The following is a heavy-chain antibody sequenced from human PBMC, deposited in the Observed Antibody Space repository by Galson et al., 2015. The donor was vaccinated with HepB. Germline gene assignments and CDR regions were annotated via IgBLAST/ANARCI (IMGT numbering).Heavy chain of an antibody. D-gene: IGHD6-13*01. J-gene: IGHJ6*03. CDR3: ARHISGLAGIAAAGIDYYYYMDV. V-gene: IGHV5-51*01. Sequence: QSGAEVKKPGESLKISCKGSGYSFTSYWIGWVRQMPGKGLEWMGIIYPGDSDTRYSPSFQGQVTISADKSISTAYLQWSSLKASDTAMYYCARHISGLAGIAAAGIDYYYYMDVWGKGTTVTVSS. CDR1: GYSFTSYW. CDR2: IYPGDSDT.